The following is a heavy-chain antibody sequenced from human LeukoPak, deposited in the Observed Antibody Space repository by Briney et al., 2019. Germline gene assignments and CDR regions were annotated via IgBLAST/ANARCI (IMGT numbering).Heavy chain of an antibody. J-gene: IGHJ4*02. CDR1: GGSISSGSYY. D-gene: IGHD4-23*01. V-gene: IGHV4-61*02. CDR3: ARADYGGNDGY. CDR2: IYTSGST. Sequence: SETLSLTCTVSGGSISSGSYYWSWIRQPAGKGLEWIGRIYTSGSTNYNPSLKSRVTISVDTSKNQFSLKLSSVTAADTAVYYCARADYGGNDGYWGQGTLVTVSS.